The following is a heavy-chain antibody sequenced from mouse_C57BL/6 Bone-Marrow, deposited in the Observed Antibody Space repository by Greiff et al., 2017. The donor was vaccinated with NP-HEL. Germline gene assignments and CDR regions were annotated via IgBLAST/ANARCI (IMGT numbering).Heavy chain of an antibody. D-gene: IGHD1-1*01. J-gene: IGHJ1*03. Sequence: DVHLVESGGGLVKPGGSLKLSCAASGFTFSDYGMHWVRQAPEKGLEWVAYISSGSSTIYYADTVKGRFTISRDTAKNTLFLQLTSLRSEDTAMYYCARSLYGLDWYFDVWGTGTTVTVSS. CDR2: ISSGSSTI. CDR3: ARSLYGLDWYFDV. V-gene: IGHV5-17*01. CDR1: GFTFSDYG.